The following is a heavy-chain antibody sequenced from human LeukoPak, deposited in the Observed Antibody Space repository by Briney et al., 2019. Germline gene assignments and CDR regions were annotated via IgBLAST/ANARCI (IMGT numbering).Heavy chain of an antibody. CDR2: IYHTGST. CDR1: GGSISSYY. J-gene: IGHJ4*02. V-gene: IGHV4-59*01. Sequence: PSETLSLTCTVSGGSISSYYWSWIRQPPGKGLEWIANIYHTGSTNYNPSLSSRVTISIDTAKNQFSLKLTSVTAADTAVYYCARALDTWSALDYWGLGTLVSVSS. CDR3: ARALDTWSALDY. D-gene: IGHD5-18*01.